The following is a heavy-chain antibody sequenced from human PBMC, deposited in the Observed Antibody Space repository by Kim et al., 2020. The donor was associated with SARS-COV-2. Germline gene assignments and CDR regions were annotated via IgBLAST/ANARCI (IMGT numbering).Heavy chain of an antibody. V-gene: IGHV3-49*02. D-gene: IGHD3-22*01. J-gene: IGHJ4*02. Sequence: YAASLKGRFTISRDDSKSIAYLQRNSLKTEDTAGYYCTSRGGYDSSGAGDWGQGTLVTVSS. CDR3: TSRGGYDSSGAGD.